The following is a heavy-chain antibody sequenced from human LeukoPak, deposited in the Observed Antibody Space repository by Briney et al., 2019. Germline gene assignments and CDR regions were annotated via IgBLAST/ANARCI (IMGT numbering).Heavy chain of an antibody. J-gene: IGHJ4*02. V-gene: IGHV3-30*04. CDR1: GFTFSSYA. CDR2: ISYDGSNK. CDR3: ARDPESSAFDL. Sequence: GGSLRLSCAASGFTFSSYAMHWVRQAPGKGLEWVAVISYDGSNKYYADSVKGRFTISRDNSKNTLYLQMNSLRADDTAVYYCARDPESSAFDLWGQGALVTVSS. D-gene: IGHD5/OR15-5a*01.